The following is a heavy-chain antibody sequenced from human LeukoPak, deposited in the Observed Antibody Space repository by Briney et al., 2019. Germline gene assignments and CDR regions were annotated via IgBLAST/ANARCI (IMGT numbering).Heavy chain of an antibody. J-gene: IGHJ6*02. CDR2: ISSSSSTI. Sequence: GGSLRLSCAASGFTFSSYSMNWVRQAPGKGLEWVSYISSSSSTIYYADSVKGRFTISRDNAKNSLYLQMNSLRDEDTAVYYCARAMGNWNYFPTVLPRKGRSYYYYGMDVWGQGTTVTVSS. V-gene: IGHV3-48*02. CDR1: GFTFSSYS. D-gene: IGHD1-7*01. CDR3: ARAMGNWNYFPTVLPRKGRSYYYYGMDV.